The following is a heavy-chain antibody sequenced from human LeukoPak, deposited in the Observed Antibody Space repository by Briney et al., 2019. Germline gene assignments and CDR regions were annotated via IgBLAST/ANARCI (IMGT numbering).Heavy chain of an antibody. Sequence: SVMVSCKASGGTFSSYAINWVRQAPGQGLEWMGGIIPIFGTSNYAHKFQGRVTITADESTSTVYMELSSLRSDDTAIYYCAFEGYNYGYNWGQGTLVTVSS. CDR1: GGTFSSYA. D-gene: IGHD5-18*01. CDR2: IIPIFGTS. CDR3: AFEGYNYGYN. J-gene: IGHJ4*02. V-gene: IGHV1-69*13.